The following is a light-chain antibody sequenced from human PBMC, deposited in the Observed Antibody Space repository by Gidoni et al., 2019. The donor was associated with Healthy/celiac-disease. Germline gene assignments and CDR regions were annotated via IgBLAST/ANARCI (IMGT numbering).Light chain of an antibody. J-gene: IGKJ1*01. CDR1: QSISSY. V-gene: IGKV1-39*01. Sequence: KRTKSPSSLSASVGDRVTITCRASQSISSYLNWYQQKPGKAPKLLIYAASSLQSGVPSRFSGSGSGTDFTLTISSLQPEDFATYYCQQSYSTPWTFXXXTKVEIK. CDR3: QQSYSTPWT. CDR2: AAS.